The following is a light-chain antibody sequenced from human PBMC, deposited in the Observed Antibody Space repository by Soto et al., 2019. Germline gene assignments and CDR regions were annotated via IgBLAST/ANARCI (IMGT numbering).Light chain of an antibody. J-gene: IGKJ5*01. CDR3: QQSYSTPT. CDR2: AAS. Sequence: DIQMIQSPYSLSASVGAIVPITCRASQSISSYLNWYQQKPGKAPKLLIYAASSLQSGVPSRFSGSGSGTDFTLTISSLQPEDFATYYCQQSYSTPTFGQGTRLEIK. V-gene: IGKV1-39*01. CDR1: QSISSY.